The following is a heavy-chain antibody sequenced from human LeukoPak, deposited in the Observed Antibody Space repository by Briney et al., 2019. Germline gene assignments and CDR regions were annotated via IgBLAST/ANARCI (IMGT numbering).Heavy chain of an antibody. CDR3: ARESRYGAFDI. V-gene: IGHV3-20*04. D-gene: IGHD3-9*01. CDR2: INWNGGST. J-gene: IGHJ3*02. CDR1: GFTFDNYG. Sequence: GGSLRLSCAASGFTFDNYGMTWVRQSPGKGLDWVSLINWNGGSTNYADSVKGRFTISRDNAKNSLYLQMNSLRAEDTALYYCARESRYGAFDIWGQGTMVTVSS.